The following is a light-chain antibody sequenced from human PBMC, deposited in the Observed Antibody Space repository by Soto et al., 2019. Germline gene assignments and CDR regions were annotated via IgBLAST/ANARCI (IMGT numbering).Light chain of an antibody. Sequence: DIQMTQAPSSLSASVGDRVTITCRARQDISPYLAWYQQKPGQVPKLLISAAYTLHSGVPPRFSGSGSGTEFTLTISSLQPEDVATDYCQKYDNAPLTFGGGTKVEIK. CDR1: QDISPY. V-gene: IGKV1-27*01. CDR2: AAY. CDR3: QKYDNAPLT. J-gene: IGKJ4*01.